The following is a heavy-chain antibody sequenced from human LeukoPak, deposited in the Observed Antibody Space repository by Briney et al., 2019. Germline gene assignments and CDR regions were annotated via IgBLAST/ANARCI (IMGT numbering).Heavy chain of an antibody. D-gene: IGHD5-18*01. J-gene: IGHJ6*02. Sequence: GGSLRLSCAASGFTFSDYYMSWIRQAPGKGLEWVSYISSSGSTIYYADSVKGRFTISRDNAKNSLYLQMNSLRAEDTAVYYCARSRGGGGYSYGLDFYGMDVWGQGTTVTVSS. CDR3: ARSRGGGGYSYGLDFYGMDV. CDR1: GFTFSDYY. V-gene: IGHV3-11*04. CDR2: ISSSGSTI.